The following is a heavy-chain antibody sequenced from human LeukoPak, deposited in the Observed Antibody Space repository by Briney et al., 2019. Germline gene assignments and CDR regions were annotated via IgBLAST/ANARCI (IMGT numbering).Heavy chain of an antibody. CDR1: GYRFTSYD. CDR3: ARDGPTAAPFDY. V-gene: IGHV1-46*01. J-gene: IGHJ4*02. Sequence: ASVKVSCKASGYRFTSYDMHWVRQAPGQGLEWMGIINPSGGSTSYAQRFQDRVAMTRDTSTTTVYMEVNSLTAEDTAVYFCARDGPTAAPFDYWGQGTLVTVSS. D-gene: IGHD2-2*01. CDR2: INPSGGST.